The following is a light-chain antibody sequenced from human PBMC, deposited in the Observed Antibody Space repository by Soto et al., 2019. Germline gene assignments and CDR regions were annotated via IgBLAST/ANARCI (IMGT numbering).Light chain of an antibody. J-gene: IGKJ3*01. Sequence: EIVLTQTPGILSLSPGERATLSCRASQSVRSSNLAWYQQKPGQAPRLLIYAASSRATGIPDRFSGSGSGTDFTLTISRLEPEDFAVYYCQQYGRSPFTFGPGTKVDIK. CDR3: QQYGRSPFT. V-gene: IGKV3-20*01. CDR2: AAS. CDR1: QSVRSSN.